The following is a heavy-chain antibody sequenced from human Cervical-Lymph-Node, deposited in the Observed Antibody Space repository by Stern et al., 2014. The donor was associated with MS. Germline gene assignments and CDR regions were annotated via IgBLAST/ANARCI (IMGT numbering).Heavy chain of an antibody. CDR1: GGSISSGGYS. CDR2: IYHSGRT. CDR3: ARSSTVTPNAFDI. J-gene: IGHJ3*02. Sequence: QLQLKESGSGLVKPSQTLSLTCAVSGGSISSGGYSWSWIRQPPGKGLEWIGNIYHSGRTYYHPSLKSRVTISAERSKNPFPLQMSSVTAADTAVYYCARSSTVTPNAFDIWGQGTMVTVSS. V-gene: IGHV4-30-2*01. D-gene: IGHD4-17*01.